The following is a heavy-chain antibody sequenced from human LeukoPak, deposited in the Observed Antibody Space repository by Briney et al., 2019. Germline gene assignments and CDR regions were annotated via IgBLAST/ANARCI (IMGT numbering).Heavy chain of an antibody. V-gene: IGHV3-30*02. CDR1: GFTFSSYG. Sequence: PGGPLRLSCAASGFTFSSYGMHWVRQAPGKGLEWVAFIRYDGSNKYYADSVKGRFTISRDNSKNTLYLQMNSLRAEDTAVYYCAKFRTTWSYFDYWGQGTLVTVSS. D-gene: IGHD4-11*01. CDR3: AKFRTTWSYFDY. J-gene: IGHJ4*02. CDR2: IRYDGSNK.